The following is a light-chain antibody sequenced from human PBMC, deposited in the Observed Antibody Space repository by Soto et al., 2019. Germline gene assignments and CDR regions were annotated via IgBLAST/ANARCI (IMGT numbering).Light chain of an antibody. CDR2: GAS. CDR1: QTISNRL. Sequence: EIVLTQSPGTLFLSAGASATLSCRASQTISNRLLAWYQQKLGQSPRLLIYGASSRATGIPDRFIGSGFGKDFTIAVDRLKSEDLALDYGHLYNNWKWTFGQVTKVDIK. J-gene: IGKJ1*01. V-gene: IGKV3-20*01. CDR3: HLYNNWKWT.